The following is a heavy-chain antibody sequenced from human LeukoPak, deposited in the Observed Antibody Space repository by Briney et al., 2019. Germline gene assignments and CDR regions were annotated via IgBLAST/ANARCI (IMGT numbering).Heavy chain of an antibody. CDR3: AKGTEPGSYSSTFDY. D-gene: IGHD3-10*01. Sequence: GGSLRLSCAASGFTFSSYGMHWVRQAPGKGLEWVAFIRYDGSNKYYADSVKGRFTISRDNSKNTLYLQMNSLRAEDTAVYYCAKGTEPGSYSSTFDYWGQGTLVTVSS. V-gene: IGHV3-30*02. CDR1: GFTFSSYG. CDR2: IRYDGSNK. J-gene: IGHJ4*02.